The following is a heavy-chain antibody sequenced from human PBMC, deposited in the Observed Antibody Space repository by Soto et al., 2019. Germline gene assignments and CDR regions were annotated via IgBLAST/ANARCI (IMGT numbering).Heavy chain of an antibody. CDR3: ARVPPQIQYFDRSPQEGYFDH. CDR2: IYHSGST. Sequence: PSETLSLTCTVSGGSIRSVTTYWGWIRQSPGKGLEWIGNIYHSGSTNYNPSLKSRVTMSIDTSKNQFSLRLNSVTAADTAVYYCARVPPQIQYFDRSPQEGYFDHWGQGTLVTVSS. D-gene: IGHD3-9*01. V-gene: IGHV4-61*01. CDR1: GGSIRSVTTY. J-gene: IGHJ4*02.